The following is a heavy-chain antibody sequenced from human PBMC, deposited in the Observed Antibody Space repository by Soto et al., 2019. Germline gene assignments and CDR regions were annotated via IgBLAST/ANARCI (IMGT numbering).Heavy chain of an antibody. V-gene: IGHV4-39*02. CDR2: VYYSGSA. CDR1: GGSMSSSTFY. J-gene: IGHJ5*02. CDR3: ATSADNWLDP. Sequence: PSETLSLTCSVSGGSMSSSTFYWGWIRQPPGKGLEWIGSVYYSGSAYYNSSLKTRVTMSVDLSKNHFSLRLSSVTAADTAVYYCATSADNWLDPWGPGTMVTVYS.